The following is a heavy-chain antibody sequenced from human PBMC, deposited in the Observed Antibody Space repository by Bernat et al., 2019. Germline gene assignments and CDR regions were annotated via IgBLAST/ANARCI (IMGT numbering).Heavy chain of an antibody. D-gene: IGHD3-16*01. Sequence: QVQLQESGPGLVKPSETLSLTCTVSGGSISSYYWSWIRQPPGKGLEWIGYIYYSGSTNYNPSLKSRVTISVDTSKNQFSLKLSSVTAADTAVYYCARLMTTHYYYGKDVWGQGTTVTV. J-gene: IGHJ6*02. V-gene: IGHV4-59*08. CDR3: ARLMTTHYYYGKDV. CDR1: GGSISSYY. CDR2: IYYSGST.